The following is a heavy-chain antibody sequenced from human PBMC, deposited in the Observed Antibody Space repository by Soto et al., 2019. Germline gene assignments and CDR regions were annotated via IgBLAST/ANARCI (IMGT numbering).Heavy chain of an antibody. CDR1: GFTFSSYG. J-gene: IGHJ4*02. CDR3: ARVSPPRFNWNYHVYDY. D-gene: IGHD1-7*01. CDR2: IWYDGSNK. V-gene: IGHV3-33*01. Sequence: PGGSLRLSCAASGFTFSSYGMHWVRQAPGKGLEWVAVIWYDGSNKYYADSVKGRFTISRDNSKNTLYLQMNSLRAEDTAVYYCARVSPPRFNWNYHVYDYWGQGTLVTVSS.